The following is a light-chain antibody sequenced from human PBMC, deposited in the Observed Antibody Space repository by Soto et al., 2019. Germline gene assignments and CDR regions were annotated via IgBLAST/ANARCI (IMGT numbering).Light chain of an antibody. CDR1: SGHSSYI. Sequence: QAVVTQSSSASASLGSSVKLTCTLSSGHSSYIIAWHQQQPGKAPHYLMKVEGSGSYDKGSGVPARFSGSSSGADRYLTISNLQSEDEADYYCETLDNENRVFGGGTNVTVL. CDR2: VEGSGSY. V-gene: IGLV4-60*03. J-gene: IGLJ3*02. CDR3: ETLDNENRV.